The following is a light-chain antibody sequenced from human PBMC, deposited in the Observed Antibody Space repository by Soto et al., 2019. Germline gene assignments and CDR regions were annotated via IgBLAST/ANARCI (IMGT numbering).Light chain of an antibody. V-gene: IGKV1-39*01. CDR1: QSISSY. CDR2: AAS. Sequence: DIQMTQSPSSLSASVGDRVTITCRASQSISSYLNWYQQKPGKAPKLLIYAASSLQSGVPSRFSGSGSGKDFTLTISSLQPADFATYYCQQSYSTPLTFGGGTKVEIK. CDR3: QQSYSTPLT. J-gene: IGKJ4*01.